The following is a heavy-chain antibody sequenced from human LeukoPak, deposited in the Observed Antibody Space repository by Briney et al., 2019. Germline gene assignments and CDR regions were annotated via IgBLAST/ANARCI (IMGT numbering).Heavy chain of an antibody. D-gene: IGHD6-13*01. J-gene: IGHJ5*02. CDR3: ALSPDIAAAGIMSWFDP. CDR1: GFSPSTSGLG. CDR2: TYWDDDK. V-gene: IGHV2-5*02. Sequence: SRPTPVKPTQTLTVTCTFSGFSPSTSGLGVGWIRQPPGKALEWLAVTYWDDDKRYSPSLKSRLTITTDTSKNQVVLTMTNMDPVDTATYYCALSPDIAAAGIMSWFDPWGQGTLVTVSS.